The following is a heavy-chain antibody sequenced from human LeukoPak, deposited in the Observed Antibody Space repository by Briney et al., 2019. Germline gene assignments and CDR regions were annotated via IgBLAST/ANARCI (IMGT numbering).Heavy chain of an antibody. V-gene: IGHV3-23*01. D-gene: IGHD2-2*01. CDR3: AKSATVFSTGYCSSTSCPNYFDY. Sequence: QSGGSLRLSCAASGFTFSSYAMSWVRQAPGKGLEWVSAISGSGGSTYYADSVKGRFTISRDNSKNTLYLQMNSLRAEDTAVYYCAKSATVFSTGYCSSTSCPNYFDYWGQGTLVTVSS. CDR2: ISGSGGST. CDR1: GFTFSSYA. J-gene: IGHJ4*02.